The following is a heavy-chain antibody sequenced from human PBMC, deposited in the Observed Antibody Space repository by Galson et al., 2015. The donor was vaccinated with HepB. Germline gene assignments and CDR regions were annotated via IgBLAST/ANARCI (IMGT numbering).Heavy chain of an antibody. Sequence: SVKVSCKASGYTFDTYAITWVRQAPGQGLEWMGWISSYNGDTIYAQKFRGRVTMTADTSTSTGYMELRSLRSDDTAVYFCARDRQLVSALTPNAYWGPGPRVTVPS. CDR3: ARDRQLVSALTPNAY. D-gene: IGHD5/OR15-5a*01. CDR2: ISSYNGDT. V-gene: IGHV1-18*01. J-gene: IGHJ4*02. CDR1: GYTFDTYA.